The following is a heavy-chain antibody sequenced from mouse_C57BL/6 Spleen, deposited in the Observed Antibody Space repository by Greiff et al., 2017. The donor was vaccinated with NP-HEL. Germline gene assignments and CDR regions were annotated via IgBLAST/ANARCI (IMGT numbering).Heavy chain of an antibody. J-gene: IGHJ2*01. D-gene: IGHD1-1*01. CDR1: GYTFTSYW. V-gene: IGHV1-69*01. CDR2: IDPSDSYT. Sequence: QVQLQQSGAELVMPGASVKLSCKASGYTFTSYWMHWVKQRPGQGLEWIGEIDPSDSYTNYNQKFKGKSTLTVDKSSSTAYMQLSSLTSEDSAVYYCARRDYYGSSPDYWGQGTTLTVSS. CDR3: ARRDYYGSSPDY.